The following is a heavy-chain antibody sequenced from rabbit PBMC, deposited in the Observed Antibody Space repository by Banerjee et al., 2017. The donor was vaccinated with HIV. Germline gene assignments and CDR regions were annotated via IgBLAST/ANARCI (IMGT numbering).Heavy chain of an antibody. D-gene: IGHD7-1*01. J-gene: IGHJ4*01. CDR3: ARSTDSTWYFNL. CDR2: IDSSSATP. V-gene: IGHV1S40*01. Sequence: QSLEESGGDLVTPGASLTLTCKASGFDLSSYYYMCWVRQAPGMRLEWIACIDSSSATPWYASWAKGRFTISKTSSTTVTLQMTSLTAADTATYFCARSTDSTWYFNLWGQGTLVTVS. CDR1: GFDLSSYYY.